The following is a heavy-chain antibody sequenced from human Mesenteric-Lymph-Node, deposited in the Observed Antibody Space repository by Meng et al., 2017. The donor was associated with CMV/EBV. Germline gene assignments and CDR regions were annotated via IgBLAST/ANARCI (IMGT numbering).Heavy chain of an antibody. CDR1: GFTFSSYG. V-gene: IGHV3-30*02. CDR3: AKYTHRAVWSGYHSQAFDI. CDR2: IRYDGSNK. J-gene: IGHJ3*02. D-gene: IGHD3-3*01. Sequence: GGSLRLSCVASGFTFSSYGMHWVRQAPGKGLEWVAFIRYDGSNKYFADSVKGRFTISRDNSKNTLFLQMNSLRAEDTAVYYCAKYTHRAVWSGYHSQAFDIWGQGTMVTVSS.